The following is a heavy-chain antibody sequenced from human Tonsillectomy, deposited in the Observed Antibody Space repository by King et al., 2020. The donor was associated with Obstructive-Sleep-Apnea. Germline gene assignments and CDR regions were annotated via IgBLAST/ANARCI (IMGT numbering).Heavy chain of an antibody. J-gene: IGHJ4*02. CDR3: AKDPYCSGGSCYPGGEDY. CDR1: GFTFSSYG. D-gene: IGHD2-15*01. V-gene: IGHV3-33*06. CDR2: IWYDGSNK. Sequence: VKLVESGGGVVQPGRSLRLSCAASGFTFSSYGMHWVRQAPGKGLEWVAVIWYDGSNKYYADSVKGRFTISRDNSKNTLYLQMNSLRAEDTAVYYCAKDPYCSGGSCYPGGEDYWGQGTLVTVSS.